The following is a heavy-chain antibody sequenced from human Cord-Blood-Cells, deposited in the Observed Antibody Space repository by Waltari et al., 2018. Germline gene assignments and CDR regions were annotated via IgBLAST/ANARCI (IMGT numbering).Heavy chain of an antibody. CDR3: ARRSGEVPAWYFDL. J-gene: IGHJ2*01. CDR1: GGSIRSSIYY. CDR2: IYYSGST. V-gene: IGHV4-39*07. Sequence: QLQLQESGPGLVKPSETLSPTCTVSGGSIRSSIYYWGWIRQPPGKGLEWIGSIYYSGSTYYNPSLKSRVTISVDTSKNQFSLKLSSVTAADTAVYYCARRSGEVPAWYFDLWGRGTLVTVSS. D-gene: IGHD3-16*01.